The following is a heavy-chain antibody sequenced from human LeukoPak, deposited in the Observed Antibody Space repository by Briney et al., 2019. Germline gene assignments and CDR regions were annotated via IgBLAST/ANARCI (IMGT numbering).Heavy chain of an antibody. D-gene: IGHD6-19*01. CDR1: GYTFTGYY. V-gene: IGHV1-2*02. CDR2: INPNSGGT. CDR3: ARDRLYYSSGWNDY. J-gene: IGHJ4*02. Sequence: ASVKVSCKASGYTFTGYYMHWVRQAPGQGLEWMGWINPNSGGTNYAQKFQGRVTMTRDTSISTAYMELSRLRSDDTAVYYCARDRLYYSSGWNDYWAREPWSPSPQ.